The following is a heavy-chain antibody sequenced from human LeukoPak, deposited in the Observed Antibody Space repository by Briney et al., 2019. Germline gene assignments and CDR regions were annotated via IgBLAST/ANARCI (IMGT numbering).Heavy chain of an antibody. CDR2: INHSGST. CDR3: ARGGGYYYMDV. V-gene: IGHV4-34*01. CDR1: GGSFSGYY. J-gene: IGHJ6*03. Sequence: SETLSLTCAVYGGSFSGYYWNWLRQPPGKGLEWIAEINHSGSTNYNPSLKSRVTISVDTSKSQFSLKLSSVTAADTAVYYCARGGGYYYMDVWGKGATVTISS.